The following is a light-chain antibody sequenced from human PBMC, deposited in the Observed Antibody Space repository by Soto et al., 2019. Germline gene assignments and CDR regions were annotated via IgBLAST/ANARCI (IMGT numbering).Light chain of an antibody. V-gene: IGLV1-47*01. CDR2: RND. J-gene: IGLJ3*02. Sequence: QSVLNQPPSASGTPGQRVTISCSGSSSNIESNYVYWYQQLPGSAPKLLIYRNDQRPSGVPDRFSGSKSGTSASLAISGLRSEDEADYYCAAWDDSLSALVFGGGTKVTV. CDR3: AAWDDSLSALV. CDR1: SSNIESNY.